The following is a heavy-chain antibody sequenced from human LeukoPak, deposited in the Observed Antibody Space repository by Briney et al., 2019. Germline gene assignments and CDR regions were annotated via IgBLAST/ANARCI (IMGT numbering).Heavy chain of an antibody. CDR1: GFTFSSYG. CDR2: IRYDGSNK. Sequence: GGSLRLSCAASGFTFSSYGMHWVRQAPGKGLEWVAFIRYDGSNKYYADSVKGRFTISRDNSKNTLYLQMNSLRAEDTAVYYCAKYYYDSSGYYALTDYWGQGTLVTVSS. D-gene: IGHD3-22*01. V-gene: IGHV3-30*02. J-gene: IGHJ4*02. CDR3: AKYYYDSSGYYALTDY.